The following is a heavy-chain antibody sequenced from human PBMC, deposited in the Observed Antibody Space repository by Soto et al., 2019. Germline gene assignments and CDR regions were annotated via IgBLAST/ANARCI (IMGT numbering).Heavy chain of an antibody. CDR3: AHRFVTASWDY. V-gene: IGHV2-5*02. J-gene: IGHJ4*02. D-gene: IGHD5-18*01. Sequence: QITLKESGPTLVKPTQTLTLTCTFSGFSLSTSGEGVGWIRQPPGKALEWLALIYWDDDKRYSPSLKSRVTITKDTSKNQVVLTMTNMDPVDTATYFCAHRFVTASWDYWGQGTPVTVSS. CDR2: IYWDDDK. CDR1: GFSLSTSGEG.